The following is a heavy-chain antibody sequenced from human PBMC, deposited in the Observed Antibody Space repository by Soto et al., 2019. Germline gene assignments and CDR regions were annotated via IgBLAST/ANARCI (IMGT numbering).Heavy chain of an antibody. D-gene: IGHD3-22*01. CDR3: ARLFSADYYDSSGYYIRPNDY. V-gene: IGHV4-31*03. J-gene: IGHJ4*02. CDR2: IYYSGST. Sequence: SETLSLTCTVSGGSISSGGYYWSWIRQHPGKGLEWIGYIYYSGSTYYNPSLKSRVTISVDTSKNQFSLKLSSVTAADTAVYYCARLFSADYYDSSGYYIRPNDYWGQGTLVTVSS. CDR1: GGSISSGGYY.